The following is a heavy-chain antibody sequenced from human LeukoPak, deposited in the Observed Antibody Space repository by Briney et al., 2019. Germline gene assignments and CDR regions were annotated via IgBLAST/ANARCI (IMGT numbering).Heavy chain of an antibody. CDR3: AEVIMEWLLPVGDYGMDV. D-gene: IGHD3-3*01. CDR1: GIIFNNHA. V-gene: IGHV3-23*01. CDR2: ITGSGGST. Sequence: GGSLRLSCAASGIIFNNHAMMWVRQIPGKGLELISGITGSGGSTYYADSVKGRFTISRDNSKSTLYLQMSSVRAEDTAIYYCAEVIMEWLLPVGDYGMDVWGQGTTVTVSS. J-gene: IGHJ6*02.